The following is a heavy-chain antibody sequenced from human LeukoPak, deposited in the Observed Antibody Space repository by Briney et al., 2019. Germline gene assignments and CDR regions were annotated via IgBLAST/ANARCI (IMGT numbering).Heavy chain of an antibody. J-gene: IGHJ4*02. D-gene: IGHD3-16*02. CDR3: ARDYDYLWESYRANHNYFDY. V-gene: IGHV1-3*01. CDR2: INAGNGNT. CDR1: GYTFTSYA. Sequence: ASVTVSCKASGYTFTSYAMHWVRQAPGQRLEWMGWINAGNGNTKYSQKFQGRVTITRDTSASTAYMELSSLTSEDTAVCYCARDYDYLWESYRANHNYFDYWGQGTLVTVSS.